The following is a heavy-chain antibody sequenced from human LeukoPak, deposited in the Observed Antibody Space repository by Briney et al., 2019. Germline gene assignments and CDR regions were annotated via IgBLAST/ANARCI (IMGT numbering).Heavy chain of an antibody. V-gene: IGHV4-39*07. J-gene: IGHJ4*02. CDR1: GGSISSSSYY. CDR3: ARGPGYYDSSGYYFDY. D-gene: IGHD3-22*01. CDR2: IYYSGST. Sequence: SETLSLTCTVSGGSISSSSYYWGWIRQPPGKGLEWIGSIYYSGSTYYNPSLKSRVTISVDTSKNQFSLKLSSVTAADTAVYYCARGPGYYDSSGYYFDYWGQGTLVTVSS.